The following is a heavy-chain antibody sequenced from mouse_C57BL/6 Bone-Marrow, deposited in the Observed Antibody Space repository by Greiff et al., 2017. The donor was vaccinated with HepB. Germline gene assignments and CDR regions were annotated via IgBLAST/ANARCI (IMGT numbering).Heavy chain of an antibody. V-gene: IGHV1-81*01. CDR1: GYTFTSYG. CDR2: IYPRSGNT. D-gene: IGHD3-3*01. CDR3: ARGGLFAY. Sequence: QVQLQQSGAELARPGASVKLSCKASGYTFTSYGISWVKQRTGQGLEWIGEIYPRSGNTYYNEKFKGKATLTADKSSSTAYMELRSLTSEDSAVYFCARGGLFAYWGRGTRVTVSA. J-gene: IGHJ3*01.